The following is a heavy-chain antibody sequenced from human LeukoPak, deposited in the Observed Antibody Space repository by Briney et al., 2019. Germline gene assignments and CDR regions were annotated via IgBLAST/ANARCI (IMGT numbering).Heavy chain of an antibody. D-gene: IGHD3-10*01. CDR2: IYYSGST. Sequence: SETLSLTCTVSGGSISSSSYYWGWIRQPPGKGLEWIGSIYYSGSTYYNPSLKSRVTISVDTSKNQFSLQMNSVTAADTAVYYCASPRPHYYGSGTYLFYFDYWGQGTLVTVSS. J-gene: IGHJ4*02. CDR1: GGSISSSSYY. CDR3: ASPRPHYYGSGTYLFYFDY. V-gene: IGHV4-39*01.